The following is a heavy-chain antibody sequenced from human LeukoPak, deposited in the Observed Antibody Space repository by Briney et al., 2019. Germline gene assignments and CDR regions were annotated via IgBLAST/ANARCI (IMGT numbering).Heavy chain of an antibody. J-gene: IGHJ4*02. CDR1: GFTFSSYS. CDR2: ISSSSSYI. D-gene: IGHD6-19*01. Sequence: GGSLRLSCAASGFTFSSYSMNWVRQAPGNGLEWVSSISSSSSYIYYADSVKGRFTISRDNAKNSLYLQVNSLGAEDTAVYYCARGEISSGWYFGGFDYWGQGTLVTVSS. V-gene: IGHV3-21*01. CDR3: ARGEISSGWYFGGFDY.